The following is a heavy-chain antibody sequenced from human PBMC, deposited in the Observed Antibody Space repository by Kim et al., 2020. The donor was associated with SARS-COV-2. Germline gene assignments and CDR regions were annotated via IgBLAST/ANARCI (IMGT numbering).Heavy chain of an antibody. V-gene: IGHV3-66*01. J-gene: IGHJ6*02. Sequence: GGSLRLSCAASGFTVSSNYMSWVRQAPGKGLEWVSVIYSGGSTYYADSVKGRFTISRDNSKNTLYLQMNSLRAEDTAVYYCAFLLAARLSKYYYYGMDVWGQGTTVTVSS. CDR2: IYSGGST. CDR3: AFLLAARLSKYYYYGMDV. CDR1: GFTVSSNY. D-gene: IGHD6-6*01.